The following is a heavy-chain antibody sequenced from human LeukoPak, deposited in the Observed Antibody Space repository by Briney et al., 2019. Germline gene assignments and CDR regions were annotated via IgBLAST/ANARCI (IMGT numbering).Heavy chain of an antibody. D-gene: IGHD6-13*01. CDR2: IIPILGIA. CDR3: ARDVAGYSRSFDI. CDR1: GGTFSSYT. V-gene: IGHV1-69*04. Sequence: GSSVKVSCKASGGTFSSYTISWVRQAPGQGLEWMGRIIPILGIANYAQKFQGRVTITADKSTSTAYMELSSLRSEDTAVYYCARDVAGYSRSFDIWGQGTMVTVSS. J-gene: IGHJ3*02.